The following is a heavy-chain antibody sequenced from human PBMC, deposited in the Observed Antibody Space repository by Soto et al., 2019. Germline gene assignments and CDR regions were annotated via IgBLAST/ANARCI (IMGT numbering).Heavy chain of an antibody. CDR1: GFTFSDYV. J-gene: IGHJ6*02. CDR2: ISDGGERT. Sequence: EVQLLESGGDLVQPGGSLRLSCVASGFTFSDYVMSWVRQVPGKGLEWVSSISDGGERTDYRYSVRGRFTISRDTARFTLHLQMNSLRVDATAIYFCARDRSTDFGLDVWGQGTTVTVSS. CDR3: ARDRSTDFGLDV. V-gene: IGHV3-23*01. D-gene: IGHD3-3*01.